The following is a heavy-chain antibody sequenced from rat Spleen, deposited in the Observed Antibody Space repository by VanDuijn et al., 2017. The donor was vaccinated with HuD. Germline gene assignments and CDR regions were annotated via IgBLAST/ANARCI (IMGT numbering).Heavy chain of an antibody. CDR3: VNSGYYFDY. CDR2: IWTGGST. Sequence: QVQLKESGPGLVQPSQTLSLTCTIAGFSLSSSHVIWVPQPPGKGLEWLGIIWTGGSTAYNSLLKSRLSISRDTSKSQVFLKMNSLQTEDTAMYFCVNSGYYFDYWGQGVMVTVSS. D-gene: IGHD4-3*01. V-gene: IGHV2-43*01. J-gene: IGHJ2*01. CDR1: GFSLSSSH.